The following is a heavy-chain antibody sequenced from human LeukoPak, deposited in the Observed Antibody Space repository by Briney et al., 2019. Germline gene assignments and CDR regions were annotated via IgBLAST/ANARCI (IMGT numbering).Heavy chain of an antibody. CDR1: GFTFSSYA. Sequence: GGSLRLSCAASGFTFSSYAMHWVRQAPGKGLEWVAVISYDGSNKYYADSVKGRFTISRDNSKNTLYLQMNSLRAEDTAVYYCARGATYCSSTSCYLRVDAFDIWGQGTMVTVSS. D-gene: IGHD2-2*01. CDR2: ISYDGSNK. CDR3: ARGATYCSSTSCYLRVDAFDI. V-gene: IGHV3-30*01. J-gene: IGHJ3*02.